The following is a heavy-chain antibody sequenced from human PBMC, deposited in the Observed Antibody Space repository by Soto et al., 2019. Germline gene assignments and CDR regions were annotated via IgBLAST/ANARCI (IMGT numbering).Heavy chain of an antibody. CDR2: ISGSGGST. D-gene: IGHD3-16*01. V-gene: IGHV3-23*01. Sequence: EVQLLESGGGLVQPGGSLRLSCAASGFTFSSYAMSWVRQAPGKGLEWVSAISGSGGSTYYADSVKGRFTISRDNSKNTLYLQMNSLRAEDTAVYYCAKRGHYGYIWGSYYGLHDAFDIWGQGTMVTVSS. J-gene: IGHJ3*02. CDR1: GFTFSSYA. CDR3: AKRGHYGYIWGSYYGLHDAFDI.